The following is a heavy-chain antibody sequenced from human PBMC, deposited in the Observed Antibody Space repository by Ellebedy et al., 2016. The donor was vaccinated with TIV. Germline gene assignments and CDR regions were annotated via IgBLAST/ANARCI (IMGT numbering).Heavy chain of an antibody. Sequence: GESLKISCTASGFTFGDYAMSWFRQAPGKGLEWVSYISSSGSNIYYVDSAKGRFTISRDNAKNSLYLQMNSLRAEDTAVYFCARDWPDSSSPFWGQGTLVTVSS. V-gene: IGHV3-11*01. J-gene: IGHJ4*02. CDR3: ARDWPDSSSPF. D-gene: IGHD6-6*01. CDR2: ISSSGSNI. CDR1: GFTFGDYA.